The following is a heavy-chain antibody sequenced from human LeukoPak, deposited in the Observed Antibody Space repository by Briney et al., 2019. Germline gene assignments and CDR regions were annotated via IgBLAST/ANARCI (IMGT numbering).Heavy chain of an antibody. CDR2: IFHTGST. CDR3: ARENQVVGATFSDY. CDR1: GDSISNGNY. J-gene: IGHJ4*02. V-gene: IGHV4-38-2*02. D-gene: IGHD1-26*01. Sequence: SETLSLTCTVSGDSISNGNYWGWIRQPPGKRLEWIGGIFHTGSTYYNLSLKSRVTLSVDTSKNQFSLKVSSVTAADTAVYYCARENQVVGATFSDYWGLGTLVTVSS.